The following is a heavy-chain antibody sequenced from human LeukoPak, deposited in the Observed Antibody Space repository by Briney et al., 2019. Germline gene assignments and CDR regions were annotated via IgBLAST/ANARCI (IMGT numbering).Heavy chain of an antibody. V-gene: IGHV3-66*01. CDR1: GFTFSSYG. CDR2: IYSGGGT. J-gene: IGHJ4*02. CDR3: ARERRGPLY. Sequence: GGSLRLSCAASGFTFSSYGMHWVRQAPGKGLEWVSVIYSGGGTYYADSVKGRFTISRDNSKNTLYLQMNSLRAEDTAVYYCARERRGPLYWGQGKLLTVSS.